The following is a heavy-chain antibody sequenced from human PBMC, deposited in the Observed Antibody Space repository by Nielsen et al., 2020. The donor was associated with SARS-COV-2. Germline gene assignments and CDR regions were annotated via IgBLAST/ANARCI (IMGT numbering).Heavy chain of an antibody. V-gene: IGHV1-46*01. J-gene: IGHJ4*02. D-gene: IGHD3-22*01. CDR2: INTSDGST. Sequence: ASVKVSCKASGYTFTNYYMHWVRQAPGQGLEWMGIINTSDGSTTYAQKFQGRVTMTRDTSTRTVYMELSSLRSEDTAVYYCARDAPDSSGYHDYWGQGTLVTVSS. CDR3: ARDAPDSSGYHDY. CDR1: GYTFTNYY.